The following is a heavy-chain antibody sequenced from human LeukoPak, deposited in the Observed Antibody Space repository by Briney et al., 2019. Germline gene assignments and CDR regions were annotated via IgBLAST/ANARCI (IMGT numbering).Heavy chain of an antibody. D-gene: IGHD6-19*01. J-gene: IGHJ4*02. V-gene: IGHV4-38-2*02. CDR2: IYHSGST. Sequence: SETLSLTCTVSGYSISSGYYWGWIRQPPGKGLEWIGSIYHSGSTYYNPSLKSRVTISVDTSKNQFSLKLSSVTAADTAVYYCASSPDIAVAGTYYFDYWGQGTLATVSS. CDR3: ASSPDIAVAGTYYFDY. CDR1: GYSISSGYY.